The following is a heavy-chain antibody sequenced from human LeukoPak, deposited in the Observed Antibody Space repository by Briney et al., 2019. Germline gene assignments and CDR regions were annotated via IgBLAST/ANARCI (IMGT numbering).Heavy chain of an antibody. V-gene: IGHV3-66*01. CDR2: IYSGGYT. CDR3: ARRLEYSGSKGVFDY. Sequence: GGSLRLSCAASGFTVTTNYMTWVRQAPGKGLEWVSTIYSGGYTDYADSVKGRFTISRDNSKNTLDLQMNSLRAEDTAVYYCARRLEYSGSKGVFDYWGQGTLVTVSS. CDR1: GFTVTTNY. J-gene: IGHJ4*02. D-gene: IGHD1-26*01.